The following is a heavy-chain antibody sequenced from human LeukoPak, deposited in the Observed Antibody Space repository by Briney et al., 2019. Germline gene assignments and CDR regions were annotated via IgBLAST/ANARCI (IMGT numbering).Heavy chain of an antibody. CDR3: ARGSSLSSAMVRGVIDY. Sequence: ASVKVSCKASGYTFTGYYMHWVRQAPGQGLEWMGRINPNSGGTNYAQKFQGRVTMTRDTSISTAYMELSRLRSDVTAVYYCARGSSLSSAMVRGVIDYWGQGTLVTVSS. D-gene: IGHD3-10*01. V-gene: IGHV1-2*06. J-gene: IGHJ4*02. CDR2: INPNSGGT. CDR1: GYTFTGYY.